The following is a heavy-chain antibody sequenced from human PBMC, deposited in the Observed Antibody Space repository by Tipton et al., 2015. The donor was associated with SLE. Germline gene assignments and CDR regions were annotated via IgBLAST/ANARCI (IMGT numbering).Heavy chain of an antibody. V-gene: IGHV4-4*08. D-gene: IGHD4-11*01. J-gene: IGHJ6*03. CDR3: ARIHDYLGMDV. Sequence: TLSLTCTVSGCSISSYYWSWIRQPPGKGLEWIGYIYTSGSTNYNPSLKSRVTISVDTSKNQFSLKLSSVTAADTAMYYCARIHDYLGMDVWGKGTTVTVSS. CDR2: IYTSGST. CDR1: GCSISSYY.